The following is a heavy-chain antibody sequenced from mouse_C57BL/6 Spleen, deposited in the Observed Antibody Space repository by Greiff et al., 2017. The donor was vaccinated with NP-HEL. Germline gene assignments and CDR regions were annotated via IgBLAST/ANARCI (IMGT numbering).Heavy chain of an antibody. CDR3: AREYGGYYVDY. D-gene: IGHD5-1*01. CDR1: GFTFSDYG. V-gene: IGHV5-17*01. CDR2: ISSGSSTI. Sequence: EVQGLESGGGLVKPGGSLKLSCAASGFTFSDYGMHWVRQAPEKGLARVAYISSGSSTIYYSDTVKGRFTISRANAKNPLFLQMTSLRSEGTAMYYCAREYGGYYVDYWGQGTTLTVSS. J-gene: IGHJ2*01.